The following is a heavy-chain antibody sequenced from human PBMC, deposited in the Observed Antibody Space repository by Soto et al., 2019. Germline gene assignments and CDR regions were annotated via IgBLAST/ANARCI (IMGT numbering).Heavy chain of an antibody. CDR3: ARDGKYYDFWSGYQTPIFDY. V-gene: IGHV1-18*01. CDR1: GYTFTSYG. D-gene: IGHD3-3*01. CDR2: ISAYNGNT. Sequence: ASVKVSCKASGYTFTSYGISWVRQAPGQGLEWMGWISAYNGNTNYAQKLQGRVTMTTDTSTSTAYMELRSLRSDDTAVYYCARDGKYYDFWSGYQTPIFDYWGQGTLVTV. J-gene: IGHJ4*02.